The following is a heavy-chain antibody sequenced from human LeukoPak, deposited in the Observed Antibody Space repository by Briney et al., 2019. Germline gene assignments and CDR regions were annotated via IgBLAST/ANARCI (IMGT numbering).Heavy chain of an antibody. Sequence: GGSLRVSCAASGFTVSSNYMSWVRQAPGKGLEWVSVIYSGGSTYYADSVKGRFTISRDNSKNTLYLQMNSLRAEDTAVYYCARDDYGDGYYYYGMDVWGQGTTVTVSS. D-gene: IGHD4-17*01. CDR3: ARDDYGDGYYYYGMDV. CDR1: GFTVSSNY. J-gene: IGHJ6*02. CDR2: IYSGGST. V-gene: IGHV3-53*01.